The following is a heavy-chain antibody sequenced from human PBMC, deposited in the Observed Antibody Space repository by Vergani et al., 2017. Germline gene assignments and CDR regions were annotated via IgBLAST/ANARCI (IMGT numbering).Heavy chain of an antibody. CDR1: GGTFSSYA. Sequence: QVQLVQSGAEVKKPGSSVKVSCKASGGTFSSYAISWVRQAPGQGLEWMGGIIPIFGTANYAQKFQGRVTITADESPSTAYMELSSLRSEDTAVYYCASLAVAGNSLSESPYLIDYWGQGTLVTVSS. CDR3: ASLAVAGNSLSESPYLIDY. D-gene: IGHD6-19*01. CDR2: IIPIFGTA. V-gene: IGHV1-69*01. J-gene: IGHJ4*02.